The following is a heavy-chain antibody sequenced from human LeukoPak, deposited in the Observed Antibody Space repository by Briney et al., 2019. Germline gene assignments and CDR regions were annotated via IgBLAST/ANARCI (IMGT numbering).Heavy chain of an antibody. CDR2: IGSAGTT. CDR3: AKAEGYDILTGLDY. J-gene: IGHJ4*02. V-gene: IGHV3-23*01. Sequence: PGGSLRLSCVASGFTFNTFALSWVRQAPGEGLEWVSAIGSAGTTYYGDSVKGRFTISRDNSKNTLYLQMNSLRTEDTAVYYCAKAEGYDILTGLDYWGQGTLVTVSS. D-gene: IGHD3-9*01. CDR1: GFTFNTFA.